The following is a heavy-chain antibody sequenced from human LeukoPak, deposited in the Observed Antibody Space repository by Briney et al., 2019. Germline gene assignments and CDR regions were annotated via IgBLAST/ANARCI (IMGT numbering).Heavy chain of an antibody. CDR3: AREAYYYDSSGYLNWFDP. CDR2: TYTSGST. V-gene: IGHV4-61*02. D-gene: IGHD3-22*01. Sequence: PSGTLSLTCTVSGGSISSGSYYWSWIRQPAGKGLEWIGRTYTSGSTNYNPSLKSRVTISVDTSKNQFSLKLSSVTAADTAVYYCAREAYYYDSSGYLNWFDPWGQGTLVTVSS. CDR1: GGSISSGSYY. J-gene: IGHJ5*02.